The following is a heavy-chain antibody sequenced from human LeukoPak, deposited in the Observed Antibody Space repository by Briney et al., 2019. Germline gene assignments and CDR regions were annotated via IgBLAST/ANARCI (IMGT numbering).Heavy chain of an antibody. CDR3: ARLTPDTAMVVDY. J-gene: IGHJ4*02. CDR1: GGSISSSSYY. D-gene: IGHD5-18*01. V-gene: IGHV4-39*01. CDR2: IYYSGST. Sequence: PSETLSLTCTVSGGSISSSSYYWGCIRQPPGKGLEWIGSIYYSGSTYYNPSLKSRVTISVDTSKNQFSLKLSSVTAADTAVYYCARLTPDTAMVVDYWGQGTLVTVSS.